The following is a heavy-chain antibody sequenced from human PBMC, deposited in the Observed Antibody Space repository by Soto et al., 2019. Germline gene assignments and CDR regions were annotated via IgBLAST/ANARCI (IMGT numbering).Heavy chain of an antibody. V-gene: IGHV2-26*01. D-gene: IGHD2-15*01. J-gene: IGHJ4*02. Sequence: QVTLKESGPVLVKPTETLTLTCTVSGFSLSNARMGVSWIRQPPGKALEWLAHIFSDDEKSYSTSLKSRLTISKDTSKSQVVLTMTNMDPVDTATYYCARIRILPSLVVVAATPAHYYFDYWGQGTLVTVSS. CDR1: GFSLSNARMG. CDR2: IFSDDEK. CDR3: ARIRILPSLVVVAATPAHYYFDY.